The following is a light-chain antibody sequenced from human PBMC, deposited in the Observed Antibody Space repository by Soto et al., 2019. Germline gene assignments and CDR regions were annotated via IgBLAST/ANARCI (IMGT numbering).Light chain of an antibody. CDR3: CSYSSRSTLV. Sequence: QSVLTQPPSVSGSPRQSITIACTGTNSDVGAYDFVSWYRHHPGKAPQLIIFEVTSRPSGVSHRFSGSKSGNTASLTISELQAEDEAHYYCCSYSSRSTLVFGTGTKVTVL. J-gene: IGLJ1*01. V-gene: IGLV2-14*01. CDR2: EVT. CDR1: NSDVGAYDF.